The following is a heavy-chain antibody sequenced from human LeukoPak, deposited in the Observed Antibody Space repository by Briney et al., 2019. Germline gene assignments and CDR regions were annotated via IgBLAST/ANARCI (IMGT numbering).Heavy chain of an antibody. CDR1: GFTFSSYW. CDR3: ARDQLGESDY. Sequence: GGSLRLSCAASGFTFSSYWMTWVRQAPGMGLEWVANIKQDGSEKYYVDSVKGRFTISRDSAKNSLYLQMNSLRADDTAVYYCARDQLGESDYWGQGTLVTVSS. J-gene: IGHJ4*02. CDR2: IKQDGSEK. V-gene: IGHV3-7*01. D-gene: IGHD3-10*01.